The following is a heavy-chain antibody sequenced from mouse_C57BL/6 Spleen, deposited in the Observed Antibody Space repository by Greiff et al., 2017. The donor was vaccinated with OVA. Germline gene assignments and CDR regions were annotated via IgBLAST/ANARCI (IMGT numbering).Heavy chain of an antibody. CDR2: IYPGGGYT. V-gene: IGHV1-63*01. CDR1: GYTFTNYW. J-gene: IGHJ2*01. CDR3: ARRGNLYYFDY. Sequence: VQLVESGAELVRPGTSVKMSCKASGYTFTNYWIGWAKQRPGHGLEWIGDIYPGGGYTNYNEKFKGKATLTADKSSSTAYMQFSSLTSEDSAIYYCARRGNLYYFDYWGQGTTLTVSS.